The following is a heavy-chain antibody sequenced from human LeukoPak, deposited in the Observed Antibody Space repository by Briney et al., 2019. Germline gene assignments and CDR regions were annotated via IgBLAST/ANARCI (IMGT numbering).Heavy chain of an antibody. V-gene: IGHV1-18*01. CDR2: ISACNGNT. Sequence: ASVKVSCKASGYTFTSYGISWVRQAPGQGLEWMGWISACNGNTNYAQKLQGRVTMTTDTSTSTAYMELRSLRSDDTAVYYCARDSSSWPAYYFDYWGQGTLVTVSS. J-gene: IGHJ4*02. CDR3: ARDSSSWPAYYFDY. CDR1: GYTFTSYG. D-gene: IGHD6-13*01.